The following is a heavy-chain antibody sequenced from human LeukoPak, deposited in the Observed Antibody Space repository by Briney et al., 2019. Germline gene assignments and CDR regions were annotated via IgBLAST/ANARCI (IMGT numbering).Heavy chain of an antibody. D-gene: IGHD3-22*01. J-gene: IGHJ4*02. Sequence: SVKVSCKASGGTFSSYAISWVRQAPGQGLEWMGGIIPIFGTANYAQKFQGRVTITTDESTRTAYMDLSSLRSDDTAVYYCARDRGNYYDSSGYYYSFDYWGQGTLVTVSS. CDR1: GGTFSSYA. CDR3: ARDRGNYYDSSGYYYSFDY. CDR2: IIPIFGTA. V-gene: IGHV1-69*05.